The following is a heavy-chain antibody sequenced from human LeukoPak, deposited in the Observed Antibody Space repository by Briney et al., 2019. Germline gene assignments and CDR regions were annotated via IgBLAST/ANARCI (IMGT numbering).Heavy chain of an antibody. CDR1: GFTFSSYG. D-gene: IGHD4-17*01. J-gene: IGHJ4*02. V-gene: IGHV3-33*01. CDR3: AREDYRDYVLPGDY. Sequence: GGSLRLSCAASGFTFSSYGMHWVRQAPGEGLEWVAVIWYDGSNKYYADSVKGRFTISRDNSKNTLYLQMNSLRAEDTAVYYCAREDYRDYVLPGDYWGQGTLVTVSS. CDR2: IWYDGSNK.